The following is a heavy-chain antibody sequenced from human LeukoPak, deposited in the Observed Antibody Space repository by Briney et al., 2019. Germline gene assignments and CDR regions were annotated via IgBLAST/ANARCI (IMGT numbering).Heavy chain of an antibody. CDR1: GFTFSSYW. D-gene: IGHD1-26*01. CDR2: IKTDGSST. V-gene: IGHV3-74*01. CDR3: AKSWGSTRPYYNYMDV. Sequence: GGSLRLSCAASGFTFSSYWMHWVRQAPGKGPVWVSRIKTDGSSTSYADSVKGRFTISRDNAKNTLYLQMNSLRAEDTAVYYCAKSWGSTRPYYNYMDVWGKGTTVTVSS. J-gene: IGHJ6*03.